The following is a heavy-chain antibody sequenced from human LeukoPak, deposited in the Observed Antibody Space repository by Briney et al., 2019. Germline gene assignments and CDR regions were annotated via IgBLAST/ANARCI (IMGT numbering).Heavy chain of an antibody. D-gene: IGHD5-12*01. J-gene: IGHJ2*01. V-gene: IGHV1-18*01. CDR3: ARVIRGYSGYGSYWYFDL. CDR2: ISAYNGNT. CDR1: GYTFTSYG. Sequence: ASVKVSCKASGYTFTSYGISWVRQAPGQGLEWMGWISAYNGNTNYAQKLQGRVTMTRNTSISTAYMELSSLRSEDTAVYYCARVIRGYSGYGSYWYFDLWGRGTLVTVSS.